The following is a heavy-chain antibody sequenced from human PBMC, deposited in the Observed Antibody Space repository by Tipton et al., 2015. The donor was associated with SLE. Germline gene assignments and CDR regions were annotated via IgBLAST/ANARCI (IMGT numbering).Heavy chain of an antibody. Sequence: PGLVKPSETLSLTCTVSGGSISSGGYYWSWIRQHPGKGLEWIGEINHSGSTNYNPSLKSRVTISVDTSKNQFSLKLSSVTAADTAVYYCASRPGPDFYFDSWGQGTLVTVSS. CDR3: ASRPGPDFYFDS. V-gene: IGHV4-39*07. CDR2: INHSGST. CDR1: GGSISSGGYY. J-gene: IGHJ4*02. D-gene: IGHD6-6*01.